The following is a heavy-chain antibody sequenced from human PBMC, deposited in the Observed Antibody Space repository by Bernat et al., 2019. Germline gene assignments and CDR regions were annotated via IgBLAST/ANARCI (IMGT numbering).Heavy chain of an antibody. CDR1: GFTFSSYS. J-gene: IGHJ5*02. D-gene: IGHD6-19*01. Sequence: EVQLVESWGGLVKPGGSLRLSCAASGFTFSSYSMNWVRQAPGKGLEWVSSISSSSSYIYYADSVKGRFTISRDNAKNSLYLQMNSLRAEDTAVYYCAREASGYSSGWYLGWFDPWGQGTLVTVSS. CDR2: ISSSSSYI. CDR3: AREASGYSSGWYLGWFDP. V-gene: IGHV3-21*01.